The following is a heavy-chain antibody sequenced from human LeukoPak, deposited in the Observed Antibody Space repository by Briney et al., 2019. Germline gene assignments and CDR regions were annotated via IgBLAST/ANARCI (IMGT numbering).Heavy chain of an antibody. Sequence: GGSLRLSCVASGFTFTKCAMSWIRQAPGKGLEWVAIITATGDTAYYADSVKGRFTISRDNSRNTVYMQMDSLRAEDTAIYYCAGDRNSDWYSPLDYWGQGSQVTASP. CDR1: GFTFTKCA. CDR2: ITATGDTA. D-gene: IGHD6-19*01. J-gene: IGHJ4*02. V-gene: IGHV3-23*01. CDR3: AGDRNSDWYSPLDY.